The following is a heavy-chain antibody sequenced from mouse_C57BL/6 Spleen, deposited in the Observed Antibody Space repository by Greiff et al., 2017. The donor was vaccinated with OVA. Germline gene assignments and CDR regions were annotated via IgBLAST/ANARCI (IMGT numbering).Heavy chain of an antibody. CDR3: ARKDTTVVGNYAMDY. J-gene: IGHJ4*01. CDR2: ISYDGSN. D-gene: IGHD1-1*01. CDR1: GYSITSGYY. V-gene: IGHV3-6*01. Sequence: EVQVVESGPGLVKPSQSLSLTCSVTGYSITSGYYWNWIRQFPGNKLEWMGYISYDGSNNYNPSLKNRISITRDTSKNQFFLKLNSVTTEDTATYYCARKDTTVVGNYAMDYWGQGTSVTVSS.